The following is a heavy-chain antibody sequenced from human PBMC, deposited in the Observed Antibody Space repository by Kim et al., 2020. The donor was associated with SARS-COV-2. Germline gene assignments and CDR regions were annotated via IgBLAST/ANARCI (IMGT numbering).Heavy chain of an antibody. V-gene: IGHV3-64D*09. J-gene: IGHJ5*02. CDR3: VATYSSSWYAGWFDP. Sequence: DSVKGRFTISRDNSKNTLYLQMSSLRAEDTAVYYCVATYSSSWYAGWFDPWGQGTLVTVSS. D-gene: IGHD6-13*01.